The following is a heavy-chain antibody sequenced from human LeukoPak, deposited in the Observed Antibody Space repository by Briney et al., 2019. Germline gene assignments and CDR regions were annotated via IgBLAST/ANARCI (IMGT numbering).Heavy chain of an antibody. D-gene: IGHD4-11*01. Sequence: PSETLSLTCAVSGYSISSGYYWGWNRQPPGKGLEWIGSIYHSGSTYYNPSLKSRVTISVDTSKNQFSLKLSSVTAADTAVYYCARTSKSLTDCWGQGTLVTVSS. CDR1: GYSISSGYY. V-gene: IGHV4-38-2*01. J-gene: IGHJ4*02. CDR3: ARTSKSLTDC. CDR2: IYHSGST.